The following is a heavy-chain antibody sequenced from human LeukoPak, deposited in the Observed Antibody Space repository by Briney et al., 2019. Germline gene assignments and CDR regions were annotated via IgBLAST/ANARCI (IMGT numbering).Heavy chain of an antibody. CDR2: IYYSGST. D-gene: IGHD3-10*01. Sequence: PSETLSLTCTVSGASISTSSYYWGRIRQPPGKGLEWIGSIYYSGSTYYNPSLKSRVTISVDTSKNQFSLKLSSVTAADTAVYYCARQAGHLYTMVRGAHAGGFGPWGQGTLVTVSS. CDR3: ARQAGHLYTMVRGAHAGGFGP. V-gene: IGHV4-39*01. J-gene: IGHJ5*02. CDR1: GASISTSSYY.